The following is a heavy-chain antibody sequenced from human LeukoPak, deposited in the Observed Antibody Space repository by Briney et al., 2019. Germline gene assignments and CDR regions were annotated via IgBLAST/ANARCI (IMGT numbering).Heavy chain of an antibody. J-gene: IGHJ4*02. CDR3: ARDYCGGDCFPDS. CDR2: INPNSGGT. Sequence: ASVKVSCKASGYTFSGFLMHWVRQAPGQGLEWMGRINPNSGGTNYAQKFQGRVTMTRDTSISTAYMELSRLRSDDTAVCYCARDYCGGDCFPDSWGQGTLVTVSS. V-gene: IGHV1-2*06. D-gene: IGHD2-21*02. CDR1: GYTFSGFL.